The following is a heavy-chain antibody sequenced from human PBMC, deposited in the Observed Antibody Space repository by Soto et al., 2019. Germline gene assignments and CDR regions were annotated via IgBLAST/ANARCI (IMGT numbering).Heavy chain of an antibody. CDR1: GYSFTNYW. CDR3: ARTRQEGYYYYGVDV. J-gene: IGHJ6*02. V-gene: IGHV5-51*01. Sequence: GESLKISCKGSGYSFTNYWIGWVRQMPGKGLEWMGSIYPGDSDTRYSPSFQGQVTISADKSISTAYLQWSSLKASDTAMYYCARTRQEGYYYYGVDVWGQGTTVTVS. CDR2: IYPGDSDT.